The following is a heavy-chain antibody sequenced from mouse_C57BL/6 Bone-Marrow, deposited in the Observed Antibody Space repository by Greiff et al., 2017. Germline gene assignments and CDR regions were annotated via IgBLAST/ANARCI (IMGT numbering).Heavy chain of an antibody. V-gene: IGHV1-55*01. CDR2: IYPGSGST. J-gene: IGHJ1*03. Sequence: QVQLQQPGAELVKPGASVKMSCKASGYTFTSYWITWVKQRPGQGLEWIGDIYPGSGSTNYNEKFKSKATLTVDTSSSTAYMQLSSLTSEDSAVYYCARSRPLITTVVPRYFDVWGTGTTVTVSS. D-gene: IGHD1-1*01. CDR3: ARSRPLITTVVPRYFDV. CDR1: GYTFTSYW.